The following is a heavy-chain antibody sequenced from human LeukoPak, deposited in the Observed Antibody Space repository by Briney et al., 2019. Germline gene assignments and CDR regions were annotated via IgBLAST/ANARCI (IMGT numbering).Heavy chain of an antibody. CDR3: ASRGDTNSITVPASGLDL. J-gene: IGHJ1*01. V-gene: IGHV4-34*01. Sequence: SETLSLTCAVYGGSFSGYYWSWIRQPPGKGLEWIGEINHSGSTNYNPSLKSRVTISVDTSKNQFSLKLSSVTAADTAVYYCASRGDTNSITVPASGLDLWGQGSLVTVSS. D-gene: IGHD5-12*01. CDR2: INHSGST. CDR1: GGSFSGYY.